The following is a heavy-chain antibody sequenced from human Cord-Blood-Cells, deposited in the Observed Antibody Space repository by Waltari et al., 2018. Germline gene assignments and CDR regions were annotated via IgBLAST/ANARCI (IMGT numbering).Heavy chain of an antibody. J-gene: IGHJ4*02. CDR1: GFTFSSYG. CDR2: ISYDGSNK. Sequence: QVQLVESGGGVVQPGRSLRLSCAASGFTFSSYGMHWVRQAPGKWLEWVAVISYDGSNKYYADSVKGRFTISRDNSKNTLYLQMNSLRAEDTAVYYCASSGSNFDYWGQGTLVTVSS. D-gene: IGHD1-26*01. V-gene: IGHV3-30*03. CDR3: ASSGSNFDY.